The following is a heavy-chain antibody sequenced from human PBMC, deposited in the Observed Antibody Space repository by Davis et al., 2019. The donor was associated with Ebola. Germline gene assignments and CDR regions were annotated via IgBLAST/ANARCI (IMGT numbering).Heavy chain of an antibody. V-gene: IGHV4-31*03. J-gene: IGHJ5*02. CDR2: IYYSGST. CDR3: ARVVPAPNNWFDP. D-gene: IGHD4/OR15-4a*01. CDR1: GGSISSGGYY. Sequence: SETLSLTCTVSGGSISSGGYYWSWIRQHPGKGLEWIGYIYYSGSTYYNPSLKSRVTISVDTSKNQFSLKLSSVTAADTAVYYCARVVPAPNNWFDPWGQGTLVTVSS.